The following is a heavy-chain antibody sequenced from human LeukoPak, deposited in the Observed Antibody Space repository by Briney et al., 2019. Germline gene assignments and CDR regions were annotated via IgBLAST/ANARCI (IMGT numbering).Heavy chain of an antibody. J-gene: IGHJ6*02. V-gene: IGHV3-23*01. D-gene: IGHD4/OR15-4a*01. CDR1: GFTFSSYW. CDR3: AKDNDYPRAGYYYYGMDV. Sequence: GGSLRLSCAASGFTFSSYWMSWVRQAPGKGLEWVSAISGSGGSTYYADSVKGRFTISRDNSKNTLYLQMNSLRAEDTAVYYCAKDNDYPRAGYYYYGMDVWGQGTTVTVSS. CDR2: ISGSGGST.